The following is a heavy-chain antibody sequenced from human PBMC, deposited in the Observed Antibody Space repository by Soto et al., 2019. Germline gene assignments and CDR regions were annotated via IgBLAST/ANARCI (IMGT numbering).Heavy chain of an antibody. D-gene: IGHD3-16*02. CDR2: IHNSGTT. Sequence: PSETLSLTCTVSGGSISSGDYYWIWIRHHPGKGLEWIGYIHNSGTTYYIPPLKSRVTMAVDTSKNQLSLKLTSVTAADTAVYYCARGVTFGGVIAPRFDPWGQGTLVTVPS. J-gene: IGHJ5*02. V-gene: IGHV4-31*03. CDR1: GGSISSGDYY. CDR3: ARGVTFGGVIAPRFDP.